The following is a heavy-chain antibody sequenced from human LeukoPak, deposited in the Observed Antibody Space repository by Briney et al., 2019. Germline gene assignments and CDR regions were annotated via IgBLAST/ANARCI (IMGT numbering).Heavy chain of an antibody. D-gene: IGHD4-17*01. J-gene: IGHJ4*02. V-gene: IGHV3-74*01. CDR2: INSDGSST. Sequence: GGSLRLSCAASGFTFSSYWMHWVRPAPGKGLVWVSRINSDGSSTTYADSVKGRFTISRDNAKNTLYLQMNSLRVDDTAVYYCAKVTAVTNTGALDYWGQGTLVTVSS. CDR3: AKVTAVTNTGALDY. CDR1: GFTFSSYW.